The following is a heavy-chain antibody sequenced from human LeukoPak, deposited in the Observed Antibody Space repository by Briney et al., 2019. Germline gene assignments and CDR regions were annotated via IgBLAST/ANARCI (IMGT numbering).Heavy chain of an antibody. CDR3: ARAYCGGDCYSPDY. V-gene: IGHV3-23*01. Sequence: GGSLRLSCAASGFTFSSYVMSWVRQAPGKGLEWVSAISGSGGSTYYADSVKGRFTISRDNSKNTLYLQMNSLRAEDTAVYYCARAYCGGDCYSPDYWGQGTLVTVSS. D-gene: IGHD2-21*02. CDR2: ISGSGGST. CDR1: GFTFSSYV. J-gene: IGHJ4*02.